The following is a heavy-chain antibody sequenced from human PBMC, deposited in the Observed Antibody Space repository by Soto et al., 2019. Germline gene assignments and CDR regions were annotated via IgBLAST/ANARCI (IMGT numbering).Heavy chain of an antibody. CDR3: TRGHPSIYNY. CDR2: IKEDGSER. J-gene: IGHJ4*02. CDR1: GFTFSNYW. V-gene: IGHV3-7*01. D-gene: IGHD4-4*01. Sequence: GSLRLSCAASGFTFSNYWMSWVRQAPGKGLEWVANIKEDGSERYYVDSVKGRFTIFRDNAKNSLYLQMTSLRPEDTAVYYCTRGHPSIYNYWGQGTLVTVSS.